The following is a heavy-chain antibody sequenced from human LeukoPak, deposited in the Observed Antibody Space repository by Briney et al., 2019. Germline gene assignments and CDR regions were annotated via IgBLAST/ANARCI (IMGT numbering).Heavy chain of an antibody. CDR3: AKTRDYANYGTFDY. CDR1: GFTFSSFA. D-gene: IGHD4-11*01. CDR2: ISASGGSA. Sequence: GGSLRLSCTASGFTFSSFAMAWVRQAPGKGLEWVSVISASGGSAYYADSVKGRFTISRDTSKNTLSLQMNSLGAEDTAVYYCAKTRDYANYGTFDYWGQGTLVTVSS. V-gene: IGHV3-23*01. J-gene: IGHJ4*02.